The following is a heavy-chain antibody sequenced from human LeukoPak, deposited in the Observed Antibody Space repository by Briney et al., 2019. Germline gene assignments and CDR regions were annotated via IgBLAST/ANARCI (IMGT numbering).Heavy chain of an antibody. D-gene: IGHD6-19*01. Sequence: ASVKVSCKASGYTFTGYYMHWVRQAPGQGLEWMGGFDPEDGETIYAQKFQGRVTMTEDTSTDTAYMELSSLRSEDTAVYYCATDLSSGWPRDYWGQGTLVTVSS. J-gene: IGHJ4*02. V-gene: IGHV1-24*01. CDR3: ATDLSSGWPRDY. CDR2: FDPEDGET. CDR1: GYTFTGYY.